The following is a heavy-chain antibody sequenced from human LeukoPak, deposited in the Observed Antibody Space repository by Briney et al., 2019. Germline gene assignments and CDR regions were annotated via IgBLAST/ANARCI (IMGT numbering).Heavy chain of an antibody. V-gene: IGHV4-59*01. D-gene: IGHD4-17*01. CDR3: ASVTTVRYYYMDV. J-gene: IGHJ6*03. CDR1: GGSISSYY. Sequence: SETLSLTCTVSGGSISSYYWSWIRQPPGKGLEWIGYIYYSGSTNYNPSLKSRVTISVDTSKNQFSLKLSSVIAADTAVYYCASVTTVRYYYMDVWGKGTTVTVSS. CDR2: IYYSGST.